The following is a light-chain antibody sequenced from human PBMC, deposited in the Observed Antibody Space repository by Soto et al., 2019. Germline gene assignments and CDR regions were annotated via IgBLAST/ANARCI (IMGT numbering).Light chain of an antibody. CDR1: QTVRNNY. J-gene: IGKJ1*01. Sequence: EFVLSQSPGTLSLSPGERATLSCRASQTVRNNYLAWYQQKPGQAPRFLIYGASSRATGIPDRFSGSGSGTDFTLTISRLEPEDFAVYYCQQYAKSWSFGQGTKVDI. CDR3: QQYAKSWS. CDR2: GAS. V-gene: IGKV3-20*01.